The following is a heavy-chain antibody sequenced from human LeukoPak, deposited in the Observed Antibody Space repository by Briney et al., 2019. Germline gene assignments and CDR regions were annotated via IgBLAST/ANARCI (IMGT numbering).Heavy chain of an antibody. CDR3: ARDYGLAARLPNWFDP. D-gene: IGHD6-6*01. Sequence: GGSLRLSCAASGFTFSSYWMSWVRQAPGKGLEWVANIKQDGSEKYYVDSVKGRFTISRDNAKNSLYLQMNSLRAEDTAVYYCARDYGLAARLPNWFDPWGQGTLVTVSS. CDR2: IKQDGSEK. J-gene: IGHJ5*02. V-gene: IGHV3-7*01. CDR1: GFTFSSYW.